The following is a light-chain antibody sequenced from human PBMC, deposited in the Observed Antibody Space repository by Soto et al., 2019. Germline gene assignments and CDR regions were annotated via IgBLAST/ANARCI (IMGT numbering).Light chain of an antibody. Sequence: DVQMTQSPSTLSASVGDTVTITCQSSQTINSWLAWYQHRPGKGPKLLIYKTSTVEGGVPLRFTPSGSATEFTPTISSLQPADSDTYYCQPHNTCPMTFGKGTKVDIK. J-gene: IGKJ1*01. CDR1: QTINSW. CDR3: QPHNTCPMT. V-gene: IGKV1-5*03. CDR2: KTS.